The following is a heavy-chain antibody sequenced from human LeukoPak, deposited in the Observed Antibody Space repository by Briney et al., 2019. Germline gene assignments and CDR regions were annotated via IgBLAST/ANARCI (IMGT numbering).Heavy chain of an antibody. D-gene: IGHD6-13*01. V-gene: IGHV3-30*01. CDR3: ARGRAAAGSFYYYYYYMDV. Sequence: SNKSYADSVKGRFTISRDNSKNTLYLQMNSLRTEDTAVYYCARGRAAAGSFYYYYYYMDVWGKGTTVTVSS. J-gene: IGHJ6*03. CDR2: SNK.